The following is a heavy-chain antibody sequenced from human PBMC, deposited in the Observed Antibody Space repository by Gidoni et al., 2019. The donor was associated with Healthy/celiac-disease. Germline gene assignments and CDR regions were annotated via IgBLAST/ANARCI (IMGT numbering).Heavy chain of an antibody. CDR3: TRWSTIFGVVI. Sequence: EVQLVESGGGLVKPGRSLRLSCTASGFTFGDYAMSWFRQAPGKGLEWVGFIRSKAYGGTTEYAASVKGRFTISRDDSKSIAYLQMNSLKTEDTAVYYCTRWSTIFGVVIWGQGTLVTVSS. CDR1: GFTFGDYA. CDR2: IRSKAYGGTT. J-gene: IGHJ4*02. V-gene: IGHV3-49*05. D-gene: IGHD3-3*01.